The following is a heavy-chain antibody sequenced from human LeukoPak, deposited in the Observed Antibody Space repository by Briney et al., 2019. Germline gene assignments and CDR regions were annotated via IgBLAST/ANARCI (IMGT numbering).Heavy chain of an antibody. CDR2: ISGSGGST. CDR1: GFTFSSYA. V-gene: IGHV3-23*01. CDR3: AKFVTIFGVVIKSYFDY. D-gene: IGHD3-3*01. Sequence: GGSLRLSCAASGFTFSSYAMSWVRQAPGKGLEWVSAISGSGGSTYYADSVKGRFTISRDNSKNTLYLQMNSLRAEDTAVYYCAKFVTIFGVVIKSYFDYWGREPWSPSPQ. J-gene: IGHJ4*02.